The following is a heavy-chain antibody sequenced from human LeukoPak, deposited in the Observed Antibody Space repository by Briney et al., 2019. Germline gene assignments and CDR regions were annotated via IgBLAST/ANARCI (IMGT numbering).Heavy chain of an antibody. Sequence: ASVKVSCKASGYTFTGYYMHWVRQAPGQGLEWMGWINPNSGGTNYAQKFQGRVTMTRDTSISTAYMELSRLRSDDTAVYCCARAVDSGYLPIDYWGQGTLVTVSS. D-gene: IGHD5-12*01. CDR3: ARAVDSGYLPIDY. CDR2: INPNSGGT. J-gene: IGHJ4*02. CDR1: GYTFTGYY. V-gene: IGHV1-2*02.